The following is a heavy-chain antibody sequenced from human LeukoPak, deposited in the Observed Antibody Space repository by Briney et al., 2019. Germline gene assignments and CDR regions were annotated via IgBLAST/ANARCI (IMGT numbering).Heavy chain of an antibody. J-gene: IGHJ3*02. D-gene: IGHD2-21*01. CDR1: GFSFSTYA. CDR2: ISSSGADT. CDR3: ARHSRLHSHDAFDI. V-gene: IGHV3-23*01. Sequence: PGGSLRLSCAASGFSFSTYAKSWVRLAPGKGLEWVSAISSSGADTYYAESVKGRFTISRDNSKNTLYLVMNSLRAEDTAIYYCARHSRLHSHDAFDIWGQGTMVTVSS.